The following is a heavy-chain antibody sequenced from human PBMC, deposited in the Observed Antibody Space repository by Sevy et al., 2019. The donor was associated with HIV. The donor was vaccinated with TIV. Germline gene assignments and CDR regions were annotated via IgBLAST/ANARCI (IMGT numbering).Heavy chain of an antibody. V-gene: IGHV3-33*01. D-gene: IGHD4-17*01. Sequence: GGSLRLSCAASGLTFSTYGMHWVRQAPGKGLEWVAVMWFDGSNTYYADSVKGRFTISRDIAKNTLHLQMNSLRAEDTAVYYCARDLVFHDYGDYGPAFMPDYWGQGTLVTVSS. CDR3: ARDLVFHDYGDYGPAFMPDY. CDR2: MWFDGSNT. CDR1: GLTFSTYG. J-gene: IGHJ4*02.